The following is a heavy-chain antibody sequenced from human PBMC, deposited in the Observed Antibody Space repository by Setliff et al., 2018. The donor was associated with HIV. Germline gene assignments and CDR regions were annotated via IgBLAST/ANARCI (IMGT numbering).Heavy chain of an antibody. V-gene: IGHV4-30-4*08. D-gene: IGHD3-22*01. CDR1: GGSISSGDYY. J-gene: IGHJ4*02. Sequence: PSETLSLTCTVSGGSISSGDYYWTWIRQPPGEGLEWIVYIFYSGSTYYNPSLKSRVTISVDTSKNQFSLKLISVTAADTALYYCARDGRDGSGYRTFDYWGRGTLVTVSS. CDR3: ARDGRDGSGYRTFDY. CDR2: IFYSGST.